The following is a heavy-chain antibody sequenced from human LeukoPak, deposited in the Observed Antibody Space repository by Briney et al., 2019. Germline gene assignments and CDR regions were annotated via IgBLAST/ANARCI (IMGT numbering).Heavy chain of an antibody. Sequence: GGSLRLSCAASGFTFSRYWMSWARQAPGKGLEWVAKIKQDGSEKYYVDSVKGRFTISRDNAKNPLFLQMDSLRVEDTAVYFCARDDPYFFDYWGQGTLVTVSS. CDR3: ARDDPYFFDY. V-gene: IGHV3-7*01. J-gene: IGHJ4*02. CDR1: GFTFSRYW. CDR2: IKQDGSEK.